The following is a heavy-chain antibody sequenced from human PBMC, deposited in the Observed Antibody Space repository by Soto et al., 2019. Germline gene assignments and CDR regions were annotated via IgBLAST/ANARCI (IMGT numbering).Heavy chain of an antibody. J-gene: IGHJ3*02. CDR3: ARDRSEYACDI. Sequence: XXSLRLSCAASGFTFSSYGMHWVRQAPGKVLEWVAVXWYDGXNTYSAESVKGXFTISRDXXKNTLYLKMNSLRDEDKAVYYCARDRSEYACDIWGKGTMVTV. D-gene: IGHD3-3*01. CDR1: GFTFSSYG. V-gene: IGHV3-33*01. CDR2: XWYDGXNT.